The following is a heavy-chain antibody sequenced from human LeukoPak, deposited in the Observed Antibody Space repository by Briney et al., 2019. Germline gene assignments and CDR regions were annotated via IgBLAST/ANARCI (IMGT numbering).Heavy chain of an antibody. CDR3: AKDMSVGYSYGYGIDY. CDR1: GFTFDDYA. CDR2: ISWNSGSI. V-gene: IGHV3-9*01. Sequence: PGGSLRLSCAASGFTFDDYAMHCVRQAPGKGLEWVSGISWNSGSIGYADSVKGRFTISRDNAKNSLYLQMNSLRAEDTALYYCAKDMSVGYSYGYGIDYWGQGTLVTVSS. J-gene: IGHJ4*02. D-gene: IGHD5-18*01.